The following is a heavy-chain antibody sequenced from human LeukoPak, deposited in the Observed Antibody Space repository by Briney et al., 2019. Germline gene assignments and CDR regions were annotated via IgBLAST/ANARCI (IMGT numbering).Heavy chain of an antibody. V-gene: IGHV4-39*01. CDR3: ATSGGVGRGGRYY. CDR2: IYYSGST. Sequence: PSETLSLTCTVSGGSISSSSYYWGWIRQPPGKGLEWIGSIYYSGSTYYNPSLKSRVTISVDTSKNQFPLKLSSVTAADTAVYYCATSGGVGRGGRYYWGQGTLVTVSS. J-gene: IGHJ4*02. D-gene: IGHD3/OR15-3a*01. CDR1: GGSISSSSYY.